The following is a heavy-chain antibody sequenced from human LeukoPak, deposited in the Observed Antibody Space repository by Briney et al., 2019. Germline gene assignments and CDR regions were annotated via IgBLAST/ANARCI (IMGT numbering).Heavy chain of an antibody. D-gene: IGHD1-1*01. CDR2: FCSSGTT. V-gene: IGHV4-59*01. J-gene: IGHJ4*02. CDR1: GGSIRSFC. Sequence: SETLSLTCTVSGGSIRSFCWTWIRQPSGKGLDWIGHFCSSGTTTYNPSLKSRVTMSLDASKNEFSLKLRSVTAADTAMYYCARGLRGYKWPERSEMYYFDYWGQGTLVTVSS. CDR3: ARGLRGYKWPERSEMYYFDY.